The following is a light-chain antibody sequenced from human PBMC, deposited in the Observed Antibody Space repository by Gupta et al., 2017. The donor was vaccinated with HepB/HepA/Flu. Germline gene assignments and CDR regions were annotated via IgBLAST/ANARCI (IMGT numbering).Light chain of an antibody. CDR3: AAWDDSLKV. J-gene: IGLJ3*02. CDR1: SSNIGSNT. CDR2: SNN. V-gene: IGLV1-44*01. Sequence: QSVLPQPPSASGTPGQRVTISCSGSSSNIGSNTVNWYQHLPGTAPKLLIYSNNQRPSGVPDRFSGSKSGTSASLAISGLQSEDEADYYCAAWDDSLKVFGGGTKLTVL.